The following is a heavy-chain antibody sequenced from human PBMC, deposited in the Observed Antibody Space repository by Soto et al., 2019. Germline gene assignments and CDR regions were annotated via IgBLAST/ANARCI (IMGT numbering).Heavy chain of an antibody. J-gene: IGHJ4*02. V-gene: IGHV2-5*01. Sequence: SGPTLVNPTQTLTLTCTVSGFSLTTRGMTLGWIRQPPGKAPEWLALSTQYSPSLQSRLTFTEDTSKNQVVLTMTNMDPVDTANYYCTLSQVTSRGPIYWGQVILVTVSS. CDR2: ST. CDR3: TLSQVTSRGPIY. CDR1: GFSLTTRGMT. D-gene: IGHD6-13*01.